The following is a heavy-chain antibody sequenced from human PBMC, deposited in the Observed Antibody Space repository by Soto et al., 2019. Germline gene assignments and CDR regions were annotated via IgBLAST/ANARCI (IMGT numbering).Heavy chain of an antibody. Sequence: GGSLRLSCAASGFTFSSYSMNWVRQAPGKGLEWVSSISSSSSYIYYADSVKDRFTISRDNAKNSLYLQMNSLRAEDTAVYYCASLKDIAVAGTVYYYYYYGMDVWGQGTTVTVSS. CDR3: ASLKDIAVAGTVYYYYYYGMDV. V-gene: IGHV3-21*01. D-gene: IGHD6-19*01. CDR1: GFTFSSYS. J-gene: IGHJ6*02. CDR2: ISSSSSYI.